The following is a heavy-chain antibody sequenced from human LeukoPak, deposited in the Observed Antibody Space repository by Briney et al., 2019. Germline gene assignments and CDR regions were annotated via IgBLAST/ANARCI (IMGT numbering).Heavy chain of an antibody. Sequence: GGSLRLSCAASGFTFSAYSMTWVRQAPGKGLEWVSLIASNGGNTYYADSVKGRFTVSRDNSKNTLYLQMNSLRAEDTAVYYCAKDRRSQWLVQDYWGQGTLVTVSS. J-gene: IGHJ4*02. CDR1: GFTFSAYS. CDR3: AKDRRSQWLVQDY. D-gene: IGHD6-19*01. V-gene: IGHV3-23*01. CDR2: IASNGGNT.